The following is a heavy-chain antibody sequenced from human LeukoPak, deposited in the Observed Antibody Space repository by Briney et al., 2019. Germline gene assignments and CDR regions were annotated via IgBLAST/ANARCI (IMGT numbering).Heavy chain of an antibody. CDR2: ISSSGSTI. CDR3: ARNYDYWSGPYFMGV. CDR1: GFTFSSYE. D-gene: IGHD3-3*01. V-gene: IGHV3-48*03. J-gene: IGHJ6*03. Sequence: GGSLRLSCAASGFTFSSYEMNWVRQAPGKGLEWVSYISSSGSTIYYADSVKGRFTISRDNSKNTLYLQMNSLRAEDTAVYYCARNYDYWSGPYFMGVWGKGTTVTVSS.